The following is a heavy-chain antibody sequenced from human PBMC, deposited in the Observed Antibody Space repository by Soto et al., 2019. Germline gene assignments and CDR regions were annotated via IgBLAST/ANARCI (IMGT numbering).Heavy chain of an antibody. Sequence: SETLSLTCAVYGGSFSGYYWSWIRQPPGKGLEWIGEINHSGSTNYNPSLKSLVTISVDTAKNQFSLKLSSVTAADTAVYYCARGGTYYDFWSGYNWFDPWGQGTLVTVSS. CDR1: GGSFSGYY. J-gene: IGHJ5*02. D-gene: IGHD3-3*01. V-gene: IGHV4-34*01. CDR3: ARGGTYYDFWSGYNWFDP. CDR2: INHSGST.